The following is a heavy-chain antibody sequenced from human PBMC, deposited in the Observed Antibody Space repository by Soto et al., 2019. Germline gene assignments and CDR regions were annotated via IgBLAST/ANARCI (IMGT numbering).Heavy chain of an antibody. CDR1: GGSVISRSHY. Sequence: SETLSLTCTVSGGSVISRSHYWIWIRQPPGKGLEWIGYVYFTGTTNYNPSLKSRLTVSVDTATNQFSLKLRSVTAADTAVYYCAREGYSYSYFDYWGQGALVTVSS. J-gene: IGHJ4*02. CDR3: AREGYSYSYFDY. CDR2: VYFTGTT. D-gene: IGHD5-18*01. V-gene: IGHV4-61*01.